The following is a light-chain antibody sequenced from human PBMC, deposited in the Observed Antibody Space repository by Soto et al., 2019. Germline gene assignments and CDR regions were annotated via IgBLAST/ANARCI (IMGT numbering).Light chain of an antibody. Sequence: QSALTQPASVSGSPGQSSTISCTGTSSDVGGYNSVSWFQQHPSKAPKLIIYEVSHRPSGVSIRFSGSKSGNTASLTISGLQAEDEADYYCNSYRHSTTLVFGSGTKVTVL. V-gene: IGLV2-14*01. J-gene: IGLJ1*01. CDR2: EVS. CDR3: NSYRHSTTLV. CDR1: SSDVGGYNS.